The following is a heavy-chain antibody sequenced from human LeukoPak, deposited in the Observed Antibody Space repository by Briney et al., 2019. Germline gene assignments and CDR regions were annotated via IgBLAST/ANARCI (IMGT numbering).Heavy chain of an antibody. CDR2: INWNGGRK. J-gene: IGHJ4*02. D-gene: IGHD1-14*01. CDR1: GFTFSSYS. CDR3: ARDRFLRRPEPAGY. V-gene: IGHV3-20*04. Sequence: GGSLRLSCAASGFTFSSYSMNWVRQAPGTRLEWVSGINWNGGRKGYPGSVKGQFTISRDNAKTSLYLQMNSRRAEDTALFYCARDRFLRRPEPAGYWGQGTLVTVSS.